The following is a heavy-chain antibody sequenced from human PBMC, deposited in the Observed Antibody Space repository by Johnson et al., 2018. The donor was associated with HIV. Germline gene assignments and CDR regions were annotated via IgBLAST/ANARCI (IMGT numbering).Heavy chain of an antibody. CDR3: ASGAAAAPDAFDI. CDR2: ISYDGSNK. V-gene: IGHV3-30*03. CDR1: GFTFSDYY. J-gene: IGHJ3*02. D-gene: IGHD6-13*01. Sequence: QEKLVESGGGLVKPGGSLRLSCAASGFTFSDYYMSWIRQAPGKGLEWVAVISYDGSNKYYADSVKGRFTISRDNSKNTLYLQMNSLRVEDTAVYSCASGAAAAPDAFDIWGQVTMVTVSS.